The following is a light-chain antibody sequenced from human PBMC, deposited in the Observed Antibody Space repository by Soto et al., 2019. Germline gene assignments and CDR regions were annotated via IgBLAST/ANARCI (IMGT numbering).Light chain of an antibody. J-gene: IGKJ2*01. Sequence: DVQMTQSPSALSASLGDRFTITCRASQTISLYLNWYQQKPGKAPKLLIATTSYLQNGVPSRFSGSRSGTDFSLTISSLQPEDFATYYCQQSYLAQETFGRGTKVDIK. V-gene: IGKV1-39*01. CDR1: QTISLY. CDR2: TTS. CDR3: QQSYLAQET.